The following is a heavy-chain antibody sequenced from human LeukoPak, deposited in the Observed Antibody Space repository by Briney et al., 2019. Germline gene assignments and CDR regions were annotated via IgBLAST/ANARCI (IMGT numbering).Heavy chain of an antibody. J-gene: IGHJ4*02. Sequence: SETLSLTCTVSGGSISSYYWSWIRRPPGKGLEWIGYIYYSGSTNYNPSLKSRVTISVDTSKSQFSLKLTSVTAADTAVYYCARLGIGVVPTAMLGDYYFDYWGQGTLVTVSS. CDR2: IYYSGST. V-gene: IGHV4-59*08. CDR3: ARLGIGVVPTAMLGDYYFDY. D-gene: IGHD2-2*01. CDR1: GGSISSYY.